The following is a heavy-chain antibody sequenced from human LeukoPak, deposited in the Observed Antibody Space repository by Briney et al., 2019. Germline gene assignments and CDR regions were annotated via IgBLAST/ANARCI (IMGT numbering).Heavy chain of an antibody. CDR3: ARELTELWSRNFDY. D-gene: IGHD1-26*01. V-gene: IGHV4-34*01. CDR2: INHSGST. J-gene: IGHJ4*02. CDR1: GGSFSGYY. Sequence: SETLSLTCAVYGGSFSGYYWSWIRQPPGKGLEWIGEINHSGSTNYNPSLKSRVTISVDTSKNQFSLKLSSVTAEDTAVYYCARELTELWSRNFDYWGQGTLVTVSS.